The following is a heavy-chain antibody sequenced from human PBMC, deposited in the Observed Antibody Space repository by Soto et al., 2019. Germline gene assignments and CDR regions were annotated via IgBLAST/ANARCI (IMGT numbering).Heavy chain of an antibody. Sequence: EVQLVESGGGLVQPGGSLRLSCAASGFTFSDHYMDWVRQAPGKGLEWVGRIRNKVNSYTTEYAASVKGRFTISRDDSKNSVYLQMNSLKTEDTAVYYFTKGPPDYWGQGTLVTVSS. J-gene: IGHJ4*02. CDR2: IRNKVNSYTT. CDR3: TKGPPDY. V-gene: IGHV3-72*01. CDR1: GFTFSDHY.